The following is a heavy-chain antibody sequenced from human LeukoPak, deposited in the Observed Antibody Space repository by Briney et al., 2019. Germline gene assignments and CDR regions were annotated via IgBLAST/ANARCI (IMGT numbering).Heavy chain of an antibody. Sequence: GGSLRLSCAASGFTFSSYDMHWVRQATGKGLEWVSAIGTAGDTYYPGSVKGRFTISRENAKNSLYLQMNSLRAGDTAVYYCARSRYYYDSSGYVPLYYFDYWGQGTLVTVSS. J-gene: IGHJ4*02. CDR1: GFTFSSYD. CDR3: ARSRYYYDSSGYVPLYYFDY. CDR2: IGTAGDT. V-gene: IGHV3-13*01. D-gene: IGHD3-22*01.